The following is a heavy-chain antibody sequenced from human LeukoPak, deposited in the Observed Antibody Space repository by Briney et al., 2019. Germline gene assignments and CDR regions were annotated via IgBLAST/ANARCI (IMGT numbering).Heavy chain of an antibody. V-gene: IGHV1-69*13. J-gene: IGHJ3*02. D-gene: IGHD3-22*01. CDR1: GGTFSSYA. CDR2: IIPIFGTA. Sequence: SVKVSCKASGGTFSSYAISWVRQAPGQGLEWMGGIIPIFGTANYAQKFQGRVTITADESTSTAYMEPSSLRSEDTAVYYCARGGGSGYYRSAFDIWGQGTMVTVSS. CDR3: ARGGGSGYYRSAFDI.